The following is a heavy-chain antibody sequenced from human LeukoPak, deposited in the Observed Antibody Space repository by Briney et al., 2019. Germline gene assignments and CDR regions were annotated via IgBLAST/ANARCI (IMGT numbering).Heavy chain of an antibody. CDR1: GFSFSSYA. Sequence: GGSLRLSCAASGFSFSSYAMSWVRQAPGKGLEWVSSISGSGDNTYYAESVKGRFTISRDNSKNTLFLQMNSLRAEDTAVFYCAKRSGYSPGWFFDFWGPGNLVTVSS. CDR3: AKRSGYSPGWFFDF. D-gene: IGHD2-2*03. V-gene: IGHV3-23*01. J-gene: IGHJ4*02. CDR2: ISGSGDNT.